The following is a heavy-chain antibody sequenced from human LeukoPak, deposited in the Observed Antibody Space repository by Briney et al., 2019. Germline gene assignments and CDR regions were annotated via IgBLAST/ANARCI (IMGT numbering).Heavy chain of an antibody. J-gene: IGHJ4*02. CDR3: AKAHRGLRYFDWLPEPLDY. V-gene: IGHV3-30*02. CDR2: IRFDGSNVGSNV. D-gene: IGHD3-9*01. Sequence: GGSLRLSCATSGFTFSTYGMHWVRQAPGKGLEWVAFIRFDGSNVGSNVYYADSVKGRFTISRDNSKNTLYLQMNSLRAEDTAVYYCAKAHRGLRYFDWLPEPLDYWGQGTLVTVSS. CDR1: GFTFSTYG.